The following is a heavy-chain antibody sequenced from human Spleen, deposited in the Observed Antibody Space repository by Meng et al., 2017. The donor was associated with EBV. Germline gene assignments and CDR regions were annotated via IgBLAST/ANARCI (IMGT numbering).Heavy chain of an antibody. Sequence: QVLLQEAGPGLVKPPGPLSPICVGSVASITSTNLWSWVRQPPGNGLEWIGETHHGANTNYNTSLQSRVTISVDKSKSQFSLQLTSVTAADTALYYCASHLVTPGTRGFDHWGPGILVTVSS. CDR1: VASITSTNL. D-gene: IGHD6-13*01. J-gene: IGHJ4*02. V-gene: IGHV4-4*03. CDR2: THHGANT. CDR3: ASHLVTPGTRGFDH.